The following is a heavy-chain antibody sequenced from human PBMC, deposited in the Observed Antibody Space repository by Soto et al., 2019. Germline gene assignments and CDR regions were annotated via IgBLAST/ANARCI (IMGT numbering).Heavy chain of an antibody. Sequence: ASVKVSCKASGFTFTSSAVQWVRQARGQRLEWIGWIVVGSGNTNYAQKFQERVTITRDMSTSTAYMELSSLRSEDTAVYYCAAAPGITIFGVAEDYYGMDVWGQGTTVTVSS. CDR1: GFTFTSSA. CDR3: AAAPGITIFGVAEDYYGMDV. V-gene: IGHV1-58*01. CDR2: IVVGSGNT. J-gene: IGHJ6*02. D-gene: IGHD3-3*01.